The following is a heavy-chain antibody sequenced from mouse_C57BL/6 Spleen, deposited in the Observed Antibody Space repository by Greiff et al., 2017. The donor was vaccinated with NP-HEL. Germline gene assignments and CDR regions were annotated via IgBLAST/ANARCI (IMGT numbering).Heavy chain of an antibody. V-gene: IGHV1-82*01. J-gene: IGHJ1*03. CDR2: IYPGDGDT. CDR3: ARSDPWYFDV. Sequence: VQLQQSGPELVKPGASVKISCKASGYAFSSSWMNWVKQSPGKGLEWIGRIYPGDGDTNYNGKFKGKATLTADKSSSTAYMQLSSLTSEDSAVYFCARSDPWYFDVWGTGTTVTVSS. CDR1: GYAFSSSW.